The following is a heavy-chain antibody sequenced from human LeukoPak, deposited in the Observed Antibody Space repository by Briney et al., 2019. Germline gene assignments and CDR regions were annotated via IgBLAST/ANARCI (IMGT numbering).Heavy chain of an antibody. CDR1: GSTFSSYS. Sequence: GGSLGLSCAASGSTFSSYSMNWVRQAPGKGLEWVSYISSSSSTIYYADSVKGRFTISRDNAKNSLFLQMNSLRAEDTAVYYCATDLIHYYASGAKTWGQGTLVTVSS. D-gene: IGHD3-10*01. CDR3: ATDLIHYYASGAKT. V-gene: IGHV3-48*04. J-gene: IGHJ5*02. CDR2: ISSSSSTI.